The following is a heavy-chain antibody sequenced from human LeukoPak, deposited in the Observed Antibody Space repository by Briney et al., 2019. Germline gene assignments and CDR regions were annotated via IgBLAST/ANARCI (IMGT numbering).Heavy chain of an antibody. CDR2: IRGDGSVN. V-gene: IGHV3-7*01. J-gene: IGHJ3*02. CDR1: GFTFIKYW. Sequence: GGSLRLSCAASGFTFIKYWMTWVRHAPGRGLEWVANIRGDGSVNYLLDSVKGRFAISRDNVKNSLSLEMNNLRAEDTALYYCSRDANYYDSSRHYFDAFDIWGQGTMVTVSS. CDR3: SRDANYYDSSRHYFDAFDI. D-gene: IGHD3-22*01.